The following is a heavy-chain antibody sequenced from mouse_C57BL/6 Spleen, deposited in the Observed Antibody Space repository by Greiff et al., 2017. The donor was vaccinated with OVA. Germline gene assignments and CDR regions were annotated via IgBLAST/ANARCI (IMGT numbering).Heavy chain of an antibody. J-gene: IGHJ2*01. Sequence: QVHVKQSGAELARPGASVKLSCKASGYTFTSYGISWVKQRTGQGLEWIGEIYPRSGNTYYNEKFKGKATLTADKSSSTAYMELRSLTSEDSAVYFCARMYYDYDGYFDYWGQGTTLTVSS. CDR1: GYTFTSYG. V-gene: IGHV1-81*01. CDR3: ARMYYDYDGYFDY. CDR2: IYPRSGNT. D-gene: IGHD2-4*01.